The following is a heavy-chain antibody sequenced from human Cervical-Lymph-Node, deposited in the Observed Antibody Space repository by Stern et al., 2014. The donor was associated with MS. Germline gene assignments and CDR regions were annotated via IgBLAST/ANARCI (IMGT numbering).Heavy chain of an antibody. J-gene: IGHJ5*02. CDR3: ARGDRIAAAGSNWFDP. D-gene: IGHD6-13*01. V-gene: IGHV1-2*04. CDR1: GYTFTGYY. CDR2: INPNSGGT. Sequence: QVQLVASGAEVKKPGASVKVSCKASGYTFTGYYMHWVRQAPGQGLEWMGWINPNSGGTNYAQKFQGWVTMTRDTAISTAYMELSRLRSDDTAVYYCARGDRIAAAGSNWFDPWGQGTLVTVSS.